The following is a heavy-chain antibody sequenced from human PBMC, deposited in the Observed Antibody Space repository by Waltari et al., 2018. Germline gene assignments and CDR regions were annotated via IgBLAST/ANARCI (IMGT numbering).Heavy chain of an antibody. D-gene: IGHD5-12*01. V-gene: IGHV3-48*03. J-gene: IGHJ5*02. CDR1: GFTFRDFE. CDR3: ARDRDGYKKADL. CDR2: INIRCSTI. Sequence: VQLVESGGDLVQPGGSLRLSCAASGFTFRDFEMNWVRQATGKGLEWRSYINIRCSTIYYADAVKGRFTVSRDNAKSSLYLQMNSLRVEDTAVYYCARDRDGYKKADLWGQGTLVTVSS.